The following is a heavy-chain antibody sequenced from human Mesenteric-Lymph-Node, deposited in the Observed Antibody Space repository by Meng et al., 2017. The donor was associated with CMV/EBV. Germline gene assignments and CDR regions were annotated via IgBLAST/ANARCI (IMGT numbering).Heavy chain of an antibody. CDR1: FSSYS. J-gene: IGHJ5*02. Sequence: FSSYSMHWVRQAPGKGLVWVSRLNRYGSSTSYADSVKGRFTISRDNAKNTLYLQMNSLRAEDTAVYYCARDRGYCSSTSCYGVGFDPWGQGTLVTVSS. D-gene: IGHD2-2*01. V-gene: IGHV3-74*01. CDR3: ARDRGYCSSTSCYGVGFDP. CDR2: LNRYGSST.